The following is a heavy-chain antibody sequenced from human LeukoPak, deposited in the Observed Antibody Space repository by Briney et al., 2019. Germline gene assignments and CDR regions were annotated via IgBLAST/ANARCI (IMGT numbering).Heavy chain of an antibody. CDR3: AREGLRFLEWSSSKDMDV. J-gene: IGHJ6*03. D-gene: IGHD3-3*01. V-gene: IGHV3-48*01. Sequence: GGSLRLSCAASGFTFSSYSMNWVRQAPGKGLEWVSYISSSSSTIYYADSVKGRFTISRDNAKNSLYLQMNSLRAEDTAVYYCAREGLRFLEWSSSKDMDVWGKGTTVTVSS. CDR2: ISSSSSTI. CDR1: GFTFSSYS.